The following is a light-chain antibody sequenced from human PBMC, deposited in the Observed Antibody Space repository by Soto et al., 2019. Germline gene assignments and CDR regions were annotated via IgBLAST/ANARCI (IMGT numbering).Light chain of an antibody. CDR3: AAWDDSLNGVV. CDR1: GSNIGSNT. V-gene: IGLV1-44*01. Sequence: QAVVTQPPSASGTPGQRVTMSCSGSGSNIGSNTVNWYQQLPGTAPKLLIYSNDQRPSGVPDRFSASKSDTSASLAISGLQSEDEADFYCAAWDDSLNGVVFGGGTKLTVL. J-gene: IGLJ2*01. CDR2: SND.